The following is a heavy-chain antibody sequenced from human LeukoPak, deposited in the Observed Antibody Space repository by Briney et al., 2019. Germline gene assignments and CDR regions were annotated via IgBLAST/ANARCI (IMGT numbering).Heavy chain of an antibody. V-gene: IGHV4-34*01. CDR1: GGSFSGYS. CDR2: INHSGST. J-gene: IGHJ4*02. CDR3: ARVRCSSTSCYVKAFDY. D-gene: IGHD2-2*01. Sequence: KPSETLSLTCAVYGGSFSGYSWNWIRQPPGEGLEWIGEINHSGSTNYNPSLKSRVTISVDTSKNQCSLKLSSVTAADTAVYYCARVRCSSTSCYVKAFDYWGQGTLVTVSS.